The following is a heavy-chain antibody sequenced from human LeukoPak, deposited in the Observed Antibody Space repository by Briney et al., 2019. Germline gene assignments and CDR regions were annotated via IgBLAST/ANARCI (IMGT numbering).Heavy chain of an antibody. CDR3: AKEISQAYAFDI. D-gene: IGHD2-15*01. CDR1: GFTFSSYG. J-gene: IGHJ3*02. V-gene: IGHV3-30*02. Sequence: GGSLRLSCAASGFTFSSYGMHWVRQAPGKGLEWVAFIRYDGSNKYYADSVKGRFTISRDNSKNTLYLQMNSLRAEDTAVYYCAKEISQAYAFDIWGQGTMVTVSS. CDR2: IRYDGSNK.